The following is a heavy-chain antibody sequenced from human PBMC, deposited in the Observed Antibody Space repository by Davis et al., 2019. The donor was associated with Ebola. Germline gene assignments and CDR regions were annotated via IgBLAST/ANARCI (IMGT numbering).Heavy chain of an antibody. D-gene: IGHD2-21*02. CDR2: ISGDGDST. J-gene: IGHJ5*02. V-gene: IGHV3-23*01. Sequence: GGSLRLSCAASGFTFSSYAMSWVRQAPGKGLEWVSAISGDGDSTYYADSVKGRFTISRDNSKNTLYLQMNTLGAEDTAVYYCAKDPARLRDNWFDPWGQGTLVTVSS. CDR1: GFTFSSYA. CDR3: AKDPARLRDNWFDP.